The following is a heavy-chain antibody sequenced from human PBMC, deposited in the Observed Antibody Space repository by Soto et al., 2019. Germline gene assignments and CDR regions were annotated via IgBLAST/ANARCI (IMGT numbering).Heavy chain of an antibody. J-gene: IGHJ6*02. CDR3: AGSLDLGNYGMDV. V-gene: IGHV1-46*01. D-gene: IGHD3-16*01. Sequence: AAVKVSCKASGYTFTSYYMHWVRQAPGQGLEWMGIINPSGGSTSYAQKFQGRVTMTRDTSTSTVYMELSSLRSEDTAVYYCAGSLDLGNYGMDVWGQGTTVTVSS. CDR2: INPSGGST. CDR1: GYTFTSYY.